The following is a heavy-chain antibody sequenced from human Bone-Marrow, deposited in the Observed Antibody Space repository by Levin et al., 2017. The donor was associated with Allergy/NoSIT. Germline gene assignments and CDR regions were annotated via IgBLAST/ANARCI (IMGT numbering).Heavy chain of an antibody. J-gene: IGHJ4*02. V-gene: IGHV4-39*01. Sequence: TASETLSLTCTVSGGSISSSSYYWGWIRQPPGKGLEWIGSIYYSGSTYYNPSLKSRVTISVDTSKNQFSLKLSSVTAADTAVYYCARERYCSSTSCSSRDYWGQGTLVTVSS. CDR1: GGSISSSSYY. CDR2: IYYSGST. CDR3: ARERYCSSTSCSSRDY. D-gene: IGHD2-2*01.